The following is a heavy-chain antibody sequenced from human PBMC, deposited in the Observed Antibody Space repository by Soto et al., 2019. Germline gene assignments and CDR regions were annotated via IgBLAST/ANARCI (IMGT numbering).Heavy chain of an antibody. CDR1: GDSINSDKYY. CDR3: AKLEVLATIAYYFDF. V-gene: IGHV4-39*01. CDR2: IYYRGNT. Sequence: QLQLQESGPGLVKPSETLSLTCSVSGDSINSDKYYWGWIRQPPGKGLEWIGSIYYRGNTYYNPSLQTRVTISLDKSKSKFSLKLNSVTDADSAVYFCAKLEVLATIAYYFDFWGQGALVTVSS. D-gene: IGHD2-8*02. J-gene: IGHJ4*02.